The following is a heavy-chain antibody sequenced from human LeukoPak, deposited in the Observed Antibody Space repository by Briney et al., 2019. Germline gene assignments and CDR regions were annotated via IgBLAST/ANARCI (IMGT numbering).Heavy chain of an antibody. CDR2: INPKDGRT. J-gene: IGHJ4*02. D-gene: IGHD2-15*01. V-gene: IGHV1-2*02. Sequence: ASVRVSCKASGYYFTGHYMHWVRQAPGQGLEWVGWINPKDGRTNYAQRFQDRVTMTRDTSISTAYMDLSSLRSDDTAVYYCARVIGGSSGDFWGQGTLVTVSS. CDR3: ARVIGGSSGDF. CDR1: GYYFTGHY.